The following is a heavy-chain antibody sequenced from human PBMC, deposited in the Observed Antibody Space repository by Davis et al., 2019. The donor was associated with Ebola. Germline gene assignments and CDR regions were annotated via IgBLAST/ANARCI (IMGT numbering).Heavy chain of an antibody. Sequence: GGSLRLSCAASGFTVSSNYMSWVRQAPGKGLEWVSVIYSGGDTHYSDSVKGRFTISRDNAKNSLSLQMNSLRAEDTAVYYCAGGESGWDASDIWGRGTMVTVSS. D-gene: IGHD6-19*01. V-gene: IGHV3-53*01. J-gene: IGHJ3*02. CDR2: IYSGGDT. CDR1: GFTVSSNY. CDR3: AGGESGWDASDI.